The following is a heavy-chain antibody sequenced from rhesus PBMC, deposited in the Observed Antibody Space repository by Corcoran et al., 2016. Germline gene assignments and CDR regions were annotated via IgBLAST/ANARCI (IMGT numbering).Heavy chain of an antibody. CDR2: IDPSDSDT. CDR1: GYSFTSYW. V-gene: IGHV5-2*01. CDR3: AKVGSGSWNPYWYFDL. D-gene: IGHD6-25*01. J-gene: IGHJ2*01. Sequence: EVQLVQSGAEVKRPGESLKISCKTSGYSFTSYWISWVRQMPGKGLEWMGAIDPSDSDTRYSPSFQGQVTISADKSISTTYLQWSSLKASDSATYYCAKVGSGSWNPYWYFDLWGPGTPITISS.